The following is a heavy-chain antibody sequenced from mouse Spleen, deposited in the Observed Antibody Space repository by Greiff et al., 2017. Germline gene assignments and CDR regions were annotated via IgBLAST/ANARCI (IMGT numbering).Heavy chain of an antibody. CDR1: GFNIKDDY. J-gene: IGHJ3*01. V-gene: IGHV14-4*01. Sequence: VQLQQSGAELVRPGASVKLSCTASGFNIKDDYMHWVKQRPEQGLEWIGWIDPENGDTEYASKFQGKATITADTSSNTAYLQLSSLTSEDTAVYYCTTGGNWFAYWGQGTLVTVSA. CDR2: IDPENGDT. CDR3: TTGGNWFAY.